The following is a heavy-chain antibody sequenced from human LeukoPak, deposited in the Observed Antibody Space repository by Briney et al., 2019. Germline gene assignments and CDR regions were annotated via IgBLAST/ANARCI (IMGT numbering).Heavy chain of an antibody. CDR2: ISSGSNHK. CDR1: GFTFSRFS. J-gene: IGHJ3*02. CDR3: ATRLTADSYKASDI. D-gene: IGHD6-13*01. V-gene: IGHV3-21*03. Sequence: PGGSLRLSCAGSGFTFSRFSMIWVRQAPGKGLEWVASISSGSNHKYHADSVKGRFTVSRDNDKNSLFLQMNSLRAEDTALYYCATRLTADSYKASDIWGQGTMVTVSS.